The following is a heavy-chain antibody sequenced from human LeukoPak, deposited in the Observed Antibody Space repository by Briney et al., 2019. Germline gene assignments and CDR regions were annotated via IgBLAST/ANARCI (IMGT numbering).Heavy chain of an antibody. Sequence: ASVKVSCKASGYTFTGYYMHWVRQAPGQGLEWMGGFDPEDGETIYAQKFQGRVTMTTDTSTSTAYMELRSLRSDDTAVYYCAREYYYDSSGYYYFDYWGQGTLVTVSS. CDR3: AREYYYDSSGYYYFDY. V-gene: IGHV1-2*02. J-gene: IGHJ4*02. CDR2: FDPEDGET. CDR1: GYTFTGYY. D-gene: IGHD3-22*01.